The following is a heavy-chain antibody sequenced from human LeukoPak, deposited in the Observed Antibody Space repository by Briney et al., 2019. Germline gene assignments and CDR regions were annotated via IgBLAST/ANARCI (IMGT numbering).Heavy chain of an antibody. D-gene: IGHD3-9*01. J-gene: IGHJ4*02. CDR3: ARLSKGRYFDYIFDY. CDR1: GGSVSSTTYY. V-gene: IGHV4-39*01. CDR2: VYYTGST. Sequence: SETLSLTCTVSGGSVSSTTYYWGWTRQPPGRGLEWIGNVYYTGSTYCNPSLKTRVTMSVDTSKNQFSLTMSSVTAADTAVYYCARLSKGRYFDYIFDYWGRGTLVTVSS.